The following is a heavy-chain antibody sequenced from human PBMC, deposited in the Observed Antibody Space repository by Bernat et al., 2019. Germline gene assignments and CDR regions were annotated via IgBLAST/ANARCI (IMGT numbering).Heavy chain of an antibody. CDR2: IKQDGTEI. CDR1: GFTFRSSC. V-gene: IGHV3-7*03. CDR3: VKDTDY. Sequence: EVQLVESGGGLLQPGGSLTPSCAASGFTFRSSCMRWIRQAPGKGLEWVANIKQDGTEIYYVDDVKGRFTISRDNAKISLDLQMNSLRAEDTAVYYCVKDTDYWGQGTLFTVSS. J-gene: IGHJ4*02.